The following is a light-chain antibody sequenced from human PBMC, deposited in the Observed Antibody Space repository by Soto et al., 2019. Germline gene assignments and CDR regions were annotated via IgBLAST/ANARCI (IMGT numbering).Light chain of an antibody. CDR2: EVS. J-gene: IGLJ1*01. Sequence: QSVWTHPPSASWSPGHAVTISCTGTSSDVGGYNYVSWYQQHPGKAPKLMIYEVSKRPSGVPDRFSGSKSGNTASLTVSGLQAEDEADYYCSSYAGSNTFNVFGTGTKVTVL. CDR1: SSDVGGYNY. CDR3: SSYAGSNTFNV. V-gene: IGLV2-8*01.